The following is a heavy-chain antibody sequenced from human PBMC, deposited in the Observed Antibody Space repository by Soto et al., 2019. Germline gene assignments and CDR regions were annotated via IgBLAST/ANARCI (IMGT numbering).Heavy chain of an antibody. Sequence: VGSLRVSCAVSGFSFGSYALSWVRQAPGKGLEWVSTISGSDGKTFYADSVKGRFSISRETSQSTLYLQMNSLRADDTAMYYCARWSYLDYWGQGTRVTVSS. J-gene: IGHJ4*02. CDR1: GFSFGSYA. CDR3: ARWSYLDY. CDR2: ISGSDGKT. D-gene: IGHD3-3*01. V-gene: IGHV3-23*01.